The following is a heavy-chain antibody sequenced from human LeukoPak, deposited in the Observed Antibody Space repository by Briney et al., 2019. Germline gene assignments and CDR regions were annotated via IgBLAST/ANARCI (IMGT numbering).Heavy chain of an antibody. CDR2: IYPGYSDT. CDR3: ARRKGCSSTSCPPDY. V-gene: IGHV5-51*01. D-gene: IGHD2-2*01. CDR1: GYSFNTYW. Sequence: GVALQISSQGSGYSFNTYWIGWGRQMAGKGVEWMGIIYPGYSDTRYSPSFQGQVIMSADKSINTAYLQWNSLKASDTAMYYCARRKGCSSTSCPPDYWGQETLVTVSS. J-gene: IGHJ4*02.